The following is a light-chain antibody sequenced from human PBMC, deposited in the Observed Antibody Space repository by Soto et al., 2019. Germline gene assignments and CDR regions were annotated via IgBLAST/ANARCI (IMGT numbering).Light chain of an antibody. Sequence: EIVMTQSPATLYVSPGERATLSCRASQSVNSNLAWYQQKPGQAPRLLIYGASTRATGVPARFSGSGSGTEFILTVSSLQSEDFAVYFCQQYNIWPTFGQGTKVEIK. V-gene: IGKV3-15*01. CDR2: GAS. CDR1: QSVNSN. CDR3: QQYNIWPT. J-gene: IGKJ1*01.